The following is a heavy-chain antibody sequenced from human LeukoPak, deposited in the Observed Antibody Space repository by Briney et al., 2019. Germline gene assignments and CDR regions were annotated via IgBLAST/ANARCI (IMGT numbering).Heavy chain of an antibody. CDR1: GFTFSDYA. CDR3: ARDLNWGFDY. J-gene: IGHJ4*02. D-gene: IGHD7-27*01. Sequence: AGGSLRLSCAASGFTFSDYAMNWVRQAPMKGLEWVSHIKGDSGLIDYAGSVRGRFTISRDNAQNSLYLQMNSLRAEDTAVYYCARDLNWGFDYWGQGILVTVSS. CDR2: IKGDSGLI. V-gene: IGHV3-48*01.